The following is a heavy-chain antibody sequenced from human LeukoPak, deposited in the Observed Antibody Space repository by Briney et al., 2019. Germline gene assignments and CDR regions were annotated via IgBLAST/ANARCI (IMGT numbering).Heavy chain of an antibody. Sequence: GGSLRLSFAASGFVISDYYMNWIRQVPGKGLEWVALISFDGSQKYYADSVKGRFTISRDNSKSTVYLQMNSLRVEDAAVYYCSKDLTSDFGGDLDPWGQGTLVTVSS. V-gene: IGHV3-30*02. CDR1: GFVISDYY. CDR2: ISFDGSQK. J-gene: IGHJ5*02. CDR3: SKDLTSDFGGDLDP. D-gene: IGHD3-10*01.